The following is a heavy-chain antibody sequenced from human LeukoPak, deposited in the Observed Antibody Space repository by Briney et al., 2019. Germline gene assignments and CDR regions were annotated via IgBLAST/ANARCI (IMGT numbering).Heavy chain of an antibody. Sequence: GRSLRLSCVGSGFAFHNYAMHWVRRPPGKGLEWVSAINWNSDTKAYADSVKGQLTISRDRARNSLYLQMDSLRPEDTALYYCAKDTGGNGAYFYAMDVWGQGTSVTVSS. CDR3: AKDTGGNGAYFYAMDV. D-gene: IGHD4-23*01. CDR1: GFAFHNYA. J-gene: IGHJ6*02. CDR2: INWNSDTK. V-gene: IGHV3-9*01.